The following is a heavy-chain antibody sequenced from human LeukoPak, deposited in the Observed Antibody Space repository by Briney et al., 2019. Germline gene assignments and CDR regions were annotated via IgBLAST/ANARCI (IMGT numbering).Heavy chain of an antibody. CDR2: INPNSGGT. Sequence: GASVKVSCKASGYTFTGYYMHWVRQAPGQGLEWMGWINPNSGGTNYAQKFQGRVTMTRDTSISTAYMELSRLRSDDTAVYYCARSRYCSSTSCRNWFDPWGQGTLVTVSS. CDR3: ARSRYCSSTSCRNWFDP. V-gene: IGHV1-2*02. J-gene: IGHJ5*02. D-gene: IGHD2-2*01. CDR1: GYTFTGYY.